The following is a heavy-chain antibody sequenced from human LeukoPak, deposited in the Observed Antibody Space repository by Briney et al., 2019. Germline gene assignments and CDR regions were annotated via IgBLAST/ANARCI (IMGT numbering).Heavy chain of an antibody. V-gene: IGHV3-66*02. CDR3: AKDGPNKPFDY. J-gene: IGHJ4*02. Sequence: GRSLRLSCAVSGFTVSDNYMSWVRQAPGKGLEWVSVIYIAGGTYYADSVEGRFTISRDNSKNTLYLQMDGLGAEDTAVYYCAKDGPNKPFDYWGQGTLVTVSS. D-gene: IGHD5-24*01. CDR2: IYIAGGT. CDR1: GFTVSDNY.